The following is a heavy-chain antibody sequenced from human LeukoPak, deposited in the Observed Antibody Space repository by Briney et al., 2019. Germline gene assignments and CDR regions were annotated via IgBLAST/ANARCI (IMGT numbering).Heavy chain of an antibody. D-gene: IGHD2-2*03. Sequence: SETLSLTCTVSGGSISSGSYYWSWIRQPAGKGLEWIGHIYTSGNTNYNPSLKSRVTISVDTSKNQFSLKLSSVTAADTAVYYCARDDPLGYCSSTSCYEDAFDIWGQGTMVTVSS. CDR3: ARDDPLGYCSSTSCYEDAFDI. CDR1: GGSISSGSYY. CDR2: IYTSGNT. J-gene: IGHJ3*02. V-gene: IGHV4-61*09.